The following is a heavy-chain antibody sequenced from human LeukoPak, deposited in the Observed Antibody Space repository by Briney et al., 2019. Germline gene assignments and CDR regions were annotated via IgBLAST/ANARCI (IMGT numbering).Heavy chain of an antibody. CDR1: GFTFSSYS. V-gene: IGHV3-21*01. Sequence: PGGSLRLSCAASGFTFSSYSMNWVCQAPGKGLEWVSSISSSSSYIYYADSVKGRFTISRDNAKNSLYLQMNSLRAEDTAVYYCARDYRPGYCSSTSCYAAWFDPWGQGTLVTVSS. D-gene: IGHD2-2*01. CDR2: ISSSSSYI. CDR3: ARDYRPGYCSSTSCYAAWFDP. J-gene: IGHJ5*02.